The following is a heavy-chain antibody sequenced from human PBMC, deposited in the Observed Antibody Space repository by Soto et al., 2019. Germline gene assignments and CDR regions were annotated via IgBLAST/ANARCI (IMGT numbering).Heavy chain of an antibody. V-gene: IGHV4-39*01. CDR2: IYYSGST. CDR3: ARQILYYGSGSKANNNWFDP. Sequence: SETLSLTCTVSDGSISSSSYYWGWIRQPPGKGLEWIGSIYYSGSTYYNPSLKSRVTISVDTSKNQFSLKLSSVTAVDTAVYYCARQILYYGSGSKANNNWFDPWGQGTLVTVSS. D-gene: IGHD3-10*01. CDR1: DGSISSSSYY. J-gene: IGHJ5*02.